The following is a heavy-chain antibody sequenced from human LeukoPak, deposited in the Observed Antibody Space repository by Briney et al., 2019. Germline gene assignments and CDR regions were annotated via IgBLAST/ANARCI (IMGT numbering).Heavy chain of an antibody. CDR2: ISSNGGST. J-gene: IGHJ4*02. D-gene: IGHD3-10*01. CDR3: ARDRGGHFDY. Sequence: GGSLRLSCAASGFTFSSYAMHWVRQAPGKGLEYVSAISSNGGSTYYANSVKGRFTISRDNSKNTLYLQMASLRAEDMAVYYCARDRGGHFDYWGQATLVTVSS. V-gene: IGHV3-64*01. CDR1: GFTFSSYA.